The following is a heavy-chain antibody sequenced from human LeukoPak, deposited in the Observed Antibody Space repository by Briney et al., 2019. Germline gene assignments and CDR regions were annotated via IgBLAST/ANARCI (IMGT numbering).Heavy chain of an antibody. CDR1: GGSISSYY. CDR2: IYTSGST. V-gene: IGHV4-4*09. Sequence: SETLSLTCTVSGGSISSYYWSWIRQPPGKGLEWIGYIYTSGSTNYNPSLKSRVTISVDTSKNQFSLKLSSVTAADTAVYYCARLVGASAFDYWGQGTLVTVSS. CDR3: ARLVGASAFDY. J-gene: IGHJ4*02. D-gene: IGHD1-26*01.